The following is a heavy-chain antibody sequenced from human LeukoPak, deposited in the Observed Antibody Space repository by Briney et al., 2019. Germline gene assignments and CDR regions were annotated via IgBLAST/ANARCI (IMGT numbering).Heavy chain of an antibody. CDR2: IYYSGTI. Sequence: PSETLSLTCSVSGYSISNAYYWGWIRQPPGKGLEWIGSIYYSGTIFYNPSLKSRVTISIDTSKNHFSLKLSSVTAADTAVYYCARPYGSGSYYNPWGQGTLVTVSS. J-gene: IGHJ5*02. CDR3: ARPYGSGSYYNP. CDR1: GYSISNAYY. D-gene: IGHD3-10*01. V-gene: IGHV4-38-2*02.